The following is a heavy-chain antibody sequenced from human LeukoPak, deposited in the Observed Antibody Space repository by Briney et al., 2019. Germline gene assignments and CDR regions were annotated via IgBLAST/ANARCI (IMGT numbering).Heavy chain of an antibody. Sequence: PGRSLRLSCAASGFTFSNAWMSWVRQAPGKGLEWVGRIKSKTDGGTTDYAAPVKGRFTISRDDSKNTLYLQMNSLKTEDTAVYYCTTDRVVLRYFDWLPNLYYFDYWGQGTLVTVSS. D-gene: IGHD3-9*01. V-gene: IGHV3-15*01. J-gene: IGHJ4*02. CDR2: IKSKTDGGTT. CDR3: TTDRVVLRYFDWLPNLYYFDY. CDR1: GFTFSNAW.